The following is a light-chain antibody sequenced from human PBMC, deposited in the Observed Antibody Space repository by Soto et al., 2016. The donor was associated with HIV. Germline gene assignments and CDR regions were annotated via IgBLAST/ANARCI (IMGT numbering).Light chain of an antibody. J-gene: IGKJ1*01. V-gene: IGKV1-5*03. CDR2: KAS. CDR1: QSIDSW. Sequence: DIQMTQSPSTLSASVGDRVAITCRASQSIDSWLAWYQQKPGKAPKHLIYKASSLESGVPSRFSGSGSGTEFTLTISSLRPDDFATYYCQQYDRFTWTFGQGTKVEVK. CDR3: QQYDRFTWT.